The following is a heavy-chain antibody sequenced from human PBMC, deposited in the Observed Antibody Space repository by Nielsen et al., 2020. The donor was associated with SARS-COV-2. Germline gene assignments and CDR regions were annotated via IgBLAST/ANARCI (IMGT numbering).Heavy chain of an antibody. D-gene: IGHD5-24*01. J-gene: IGHJ4*02. CDR2: ITSSSTYT. CDR1: GFTFSDYY. V-gene: IGHV3-11*05. CDR3: AREGRKLPLDY. Sequence: GESLKISCVGSGFTFSDYYMSWVRQAPGKGLVWVSYITSSSTYTNYADSVKGRFTISRDNAKNSLSLQMHSLRAEDTAVYYCAREGRKLPLDYWGQGTLVTVSS.